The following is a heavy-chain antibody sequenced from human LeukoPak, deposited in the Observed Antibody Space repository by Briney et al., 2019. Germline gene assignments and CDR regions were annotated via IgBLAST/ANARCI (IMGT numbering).Heavy chain of an antibody. CDR1: GFTFSRYS. D-gene: IGHD6-6*01. CDR2: ISSRSTNI. J-gene: IGHJ6*03. CDR3: ARRGSSVNGYYYYYYMDV. Sequence: GGSLRLSCAGSGFTFSRYSMNWFRQAPGKGLERVSSISSRSTNIFYADSVKGRFTISRDNAKNSLYLQMNSLRAEDTAVYYCARRGSSVNGYYYYYYMDVWGKGTTVTVSS. V-gene: IGHV3-21*04.